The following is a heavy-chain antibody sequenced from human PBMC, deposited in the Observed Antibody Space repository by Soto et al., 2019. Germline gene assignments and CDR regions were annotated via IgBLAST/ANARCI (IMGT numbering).Heavy chain of an antibody. V-gene: IGHV2-5*02. CDR3: AHSLIGYYYDSSGSNWFDP. Sequence: QITLKESGPTLVKPTQTLTLTCTFSGFSLSTSGVGVGWIRQPPGKALEWLALIYWDDDKRYSPSLKSRLTITKDTSKNQVVLTMTTMDPVDTATYYCAHSLIGYYYDSSGSNWFDPWGQGPLVTVSS. J-gene: IGHJ5*02. CDR2: IYWDDDK. D-gene: IGHD3-22*01. CDR1: GFSLSTSGVG.